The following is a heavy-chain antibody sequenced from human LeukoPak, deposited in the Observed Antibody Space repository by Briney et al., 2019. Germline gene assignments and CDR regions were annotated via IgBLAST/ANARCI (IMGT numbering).Heavy chain of an antibody. V-gene: IGHV3-21*01. CDR2: ISSSSYI. CDR3: ARDRRITMVRGVPNWFDP. J-gene: IGHJ5*02. D-gene: IGHD3-10*01. Sequence: GGSLRLSCAASGFTFSSYSMNWVRQAPGKGLEWVSSISSSSYIYYADSVKGRFTISRDNAKNSLYLQMNSLRAEDTAVYYCARDRRITMVRGVPNWFDPWGQGTLVTVSS. CDR1: GFTFSSYS.